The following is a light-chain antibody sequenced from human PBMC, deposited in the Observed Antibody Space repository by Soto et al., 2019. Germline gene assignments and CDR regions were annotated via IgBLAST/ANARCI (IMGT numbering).Light chain of an antibody. J-gene: IGLJ1*01. CDR2: EVT. CDR1: SSDVGGYTS. CDR3: TSYVGSNIYV. V-gene: IGLV2-8*01. Sequence: QSALTQPPSASGSPGQSVTLSCTGSSSDVGGYTSVSWYQQHPGKAPQLMIYEVTKRPSGVPDRFSGSKSGNTASLPVSGLQAEDDADYYCTSYVGSNIYVFGTGTKLTFL.